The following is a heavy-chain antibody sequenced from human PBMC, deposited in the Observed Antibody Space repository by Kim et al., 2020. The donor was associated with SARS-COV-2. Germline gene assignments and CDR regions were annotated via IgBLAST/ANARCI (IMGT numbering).Heavy chain of an antibody. CDR2: ISGSGGNI. CDR1: GFMFTSYA. D-gene: IGHD6-6*01. V-gene: IGHV3-23*01. Sequence: GGSLRLSCVASGFMFTSYAVSWVRQAPGKGLEWVSGISGSGGNIEYADSVKGRFTISRDNSKNAVYLQMNSLRAEDTAVYYCARDRAARLFDYWGQGSL. J-gene: IGHJ4*02. CDR3: ARDRAARLFDY.